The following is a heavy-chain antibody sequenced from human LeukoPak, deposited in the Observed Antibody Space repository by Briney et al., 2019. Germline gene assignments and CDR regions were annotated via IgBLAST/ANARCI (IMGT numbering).Heavy chain of an antibody. V-gene: IGHV3-23*01. Sequence: GGSLRLSCAASGFTFSSYAMSWVRQAPGKGLEWVSAISGSGGSTYYGDSVKGRFTISRDNSKNTLYLQMNSLRAEDTAVYYCAKLRGALGYCSSTSCQPLWGQGTLVTVSS. CDR3: AKLRGALGYCSSTSCQPL. J-gene: IGHJ4*02. D-gene: IGHD2-2*01. CDR2: ISGSGGST. CDR1: GFTFSSYA.